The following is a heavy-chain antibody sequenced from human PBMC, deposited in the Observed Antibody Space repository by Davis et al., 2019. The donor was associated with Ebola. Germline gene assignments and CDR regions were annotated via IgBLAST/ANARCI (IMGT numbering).Heavy chain of an antibody. CDR1: GHTFTGYY. D-gene: IGHD4-17*01. CDR3: ATVGTSVTAFDH. V-gene: IGHV1-2*02. CDR2: INTYSGGT. J-gene: IGHJ4*02. Sequence: VSVKVSCKASGHTFTGYYMHWVRQAPGQGLEWMGWINTYSGGTKYAQKFQGRVTMARDTSINRAYMELSRLRSDDTAVYYCATVGTSVTAFDHWGQGTLVTVSS.